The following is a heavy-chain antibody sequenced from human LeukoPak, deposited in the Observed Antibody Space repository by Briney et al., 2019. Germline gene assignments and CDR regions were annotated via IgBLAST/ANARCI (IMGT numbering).Heavy chain of an antibody. V-gene: IGHV3-23*01. CDR3: AKGSYYDSSGSFYFDY. J-gene: IGHJ4*02. D-gene: IGHD3-22*01. CDR2: ISGSGDNT. CDR1: GFTFSSYA. Sequence: GGSLRLSCAASGFTFSSYAMSWVRQAPGKGLEWVSGISGSGDNTYYADSVKGRFTISRDNSKNTLYVRVNSLGTEDTAAYYCAKGSYYDSSGSFYFDYWGQGTLVTVSS.